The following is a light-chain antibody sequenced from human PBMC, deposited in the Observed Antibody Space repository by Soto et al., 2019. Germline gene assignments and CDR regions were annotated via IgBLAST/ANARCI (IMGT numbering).Light chain of an antibody. Sequence: IQLTQSPSSVSASVGDSVTMTCRASQGITNGLAWYQQTPGKAPKPLIYGASSLQSGVPSRFSGGGSGTEFILTITGLQTEDVATYFCQEADGCPRRFGHGTRVEMK. CDR1: QGITNG. CDR2: GAS. V-gene: IGKV1-12*01. J-gene: IGKJ1*01. CDR3: QEADGCPRR.